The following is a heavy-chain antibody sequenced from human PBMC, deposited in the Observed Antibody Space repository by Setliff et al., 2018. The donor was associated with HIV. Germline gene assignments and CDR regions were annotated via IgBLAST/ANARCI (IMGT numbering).Heavy chain of an antibody. J-gene: IGHJ4*02. D-gene: IGHD3-10*01. CDR2: IYSTGHT. CDR1: GGSISSGSYY. V-gene: IGHV4-61*02. CDR3: ARDRALRFSKSPSFNYFDV. Sequence: PSETLSLTCTVSGGSISSGSYYWSWIRQPAGKGLEWIGSIYSTGHTYYNPSHKRRLTMSVDTAKNRFSLKLTSVTAADTAVYYCARDRALRFSKSPSFNYFDVWGQGALVTVSS.